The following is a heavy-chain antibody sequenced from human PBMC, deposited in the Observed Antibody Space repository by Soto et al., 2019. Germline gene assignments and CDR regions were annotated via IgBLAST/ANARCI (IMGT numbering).Heavy chain of an antibody. CDR1: GFTFSSYA. D-gene: IGHD2-15*01. V-gene: IGHV3-30-3*01. J-gene: IGHJ3*02. CDR2: ISYDGSNK. CDR3: ARGLRIRAFDI. Sequence: QVQLVESGGGVVQPGRSLRLSCAASGFTFSSYAMHWVRQAPGKGLEWVAVISYDGSNKYYADSVKGRFTISRDNSKNTLYLQMNGLRAEDTAVYYCARGLRIRAFDIWGQGTMVTVSS.